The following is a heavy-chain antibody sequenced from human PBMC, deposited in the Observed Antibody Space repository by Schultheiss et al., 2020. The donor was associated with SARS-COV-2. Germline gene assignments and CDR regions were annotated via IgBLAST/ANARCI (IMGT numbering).Heavy chain of an antibody. CDR1: GFTFSSYA. D-gene: IGHD5-18*01. CDR3: ARERDMDTGFVRALSAFDM. CDR2: ISGGGGTT. J-gene: IGHJ3*02. V-gene: IGHV3-23*01. Sequence: GGSLRLSCAASGFTFSSYAMSWVRQAPGKGLEWVSTISGGGGTTYYADSVKGRFTISRDNSKNTLYLQMNSLRAEDTAVYYCARERDMDTGFVRALSAFDMWGQGTVVTVSS.